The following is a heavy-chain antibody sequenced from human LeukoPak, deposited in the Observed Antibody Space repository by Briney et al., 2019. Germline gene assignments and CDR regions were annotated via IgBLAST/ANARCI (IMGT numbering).Heavy chain of an antibody. CDR3: ARESCDGDYGLYYFDY. J-gene: IGHJ4*02. D-gene: IGHD4-17*01. Sequence: PGGSLRLSCAASGFTVSSNYMSWVRQAPGKGLEWVSVIYSGGSTYYADSVKGRFTISRDNSTNTLYLQMNSVRAEDTAVYYCARESCDGDYGLYYFDYWGQGTLVTVSS. CDR2: IYSGGST. V-gene: IGHV3-66*01. CDR1: GFTVSSNY.